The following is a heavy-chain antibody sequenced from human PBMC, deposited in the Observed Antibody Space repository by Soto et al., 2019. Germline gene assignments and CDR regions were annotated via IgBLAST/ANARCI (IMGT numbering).Heavy chain of an antibody. D-gene: IGHD3-3*01. CDR3: AGGGGVGVAGSAAFDM. CDR1: GYPVTAYY. CDR2: INPATGAA. J-gene: IGHJ3*02. Sequence: QLHLVQSGAVVKKPGASVTVSCSASGYPVTAYYMHWVRQAPGRGLEWMGGINPATGAAKYTQTFPGRVNMTRDTSTSTVFMELSGLTSEDTAVFYWAGGGGVGVAGSAAFDMWGQGTLVTVSS. V-gene: IGHV1-2*02.